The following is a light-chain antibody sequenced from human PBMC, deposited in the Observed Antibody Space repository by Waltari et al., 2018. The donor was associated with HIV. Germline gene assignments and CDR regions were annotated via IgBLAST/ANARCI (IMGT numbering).Light chain of an antibody. CDR2: KDT. J-gene: IGLJ3*02. CDR3: YSAADNTWV. V-gene: IGLV3-27*01. CDR1: VLAKKY. Sequence: YVLTQPSSVSVSPGQTARITCSGDVLAKKYARWFQQKQGQAPVLVIYKDTERPSGIPERFSGSSSGTTVTLTISGAQVEDEADYYCYSAADNTWVFGGGTKLTVL.